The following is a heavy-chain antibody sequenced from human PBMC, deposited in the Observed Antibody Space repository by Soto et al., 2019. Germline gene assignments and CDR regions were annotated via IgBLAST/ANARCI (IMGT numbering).Heavy chain of an antibody. J-gene: IGHJ5*02. CDR3: AKDFGSSSWYSNWFDP. CDR1: GFTFSSYA. CDR2: ISGSGGST. Sequence: GGSLRLSCAASGFTFSSYAMSWVRQAPGEGLEWVSAISGSGGSTYYADSVKGRFTISRDNSKNTLYLQMNSLRAEDTAVYYCAKDFGSSSWYSNWFDPWGQGTLVTVSS. V-gene: IGHV3-23*01. D-gene: IGHD6-13*01.